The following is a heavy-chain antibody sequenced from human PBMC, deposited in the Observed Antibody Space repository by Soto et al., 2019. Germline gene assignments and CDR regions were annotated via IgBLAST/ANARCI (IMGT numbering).Heavy chain of an antibody. CDR1: GFTFSSYA. D-gene: IGHD2-2*01. J-gene: IGHJ4*02. CDR2: ISGSGGST. V-gene: IGHV3-23*01. Sequence: VGSVRLSCAASGFTFSSYAMSWVRQAPGKGLEWVSAISGSGGSTYYADSVKGRFTISRDNSKNTLYLQMNSLRAEDTAVYYCAKPQTIVVVPAAIHYWGQGTLVTVSS. CDR3: AKPQTIVVVPAAIHY.